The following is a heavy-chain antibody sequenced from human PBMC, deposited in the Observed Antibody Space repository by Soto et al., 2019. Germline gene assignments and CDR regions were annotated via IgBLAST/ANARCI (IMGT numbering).Heavy chain of an antibody. CDR1: GYTLTELS. Sequence: GASVKVSCKVSGYTLTELSMHWVRQAPGKGLEWMGGFDPEDGETIYAQKFQGRVTMTEDTSTDTAYMELSSLRSEDTAVYYCATRWGTYCSGGSCYNEFRFAPWGQGTLVTVSS. CDR3: ATRWGTYCSGGSCYNEFRFAP. J-gene: IGHJ5*02. D-gene: IGHD2-15*01. CDR2: FDPEDGET. V-gene: IGHV1-24*01.